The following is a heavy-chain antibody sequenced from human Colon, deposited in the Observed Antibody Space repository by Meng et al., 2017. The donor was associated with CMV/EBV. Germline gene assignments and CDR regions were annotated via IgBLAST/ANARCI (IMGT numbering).Heavy chain of an antibody. CDR2: IHTNTGKP. CDR1: GYAFTHYA. J-gene: IGHJ4*02. Sequence: CKPSGYAFTHYAMNWVRQAPGQGLEWMGWIHTNTGKPTYAQGFTGRFVFSLETSVSTAYLQISSLEAEDSAVYYCVRGVGDTAMVDYWGQGTLVTVSS. D-gene: IGHD5-18*01. V-gene: IGHV7-4-1*02. CDR3: VRGVGDTAMVDY.